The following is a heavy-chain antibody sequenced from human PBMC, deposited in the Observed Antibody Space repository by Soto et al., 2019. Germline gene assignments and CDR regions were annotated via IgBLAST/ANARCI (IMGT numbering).Heavy chain of an antibody. CDR1: GFTFDDYA. J-gene: IGHJ4*02. CDR3: AKDIMGYSYGFDY. CDR2: ISWNSGSI. V-gene: IGHV3-9*01. D-gene: IGHD5-18*01. Sequence: GGSLRLSCAASGFTFDDYAMHWVRQAPGKGLEWVSGISWNSGSIGYADSVKGRFTISRDNAKNSLYLQMNSLRAEDTALYYCAKDIMGYSYGFDYWGQGTLVTVSS.